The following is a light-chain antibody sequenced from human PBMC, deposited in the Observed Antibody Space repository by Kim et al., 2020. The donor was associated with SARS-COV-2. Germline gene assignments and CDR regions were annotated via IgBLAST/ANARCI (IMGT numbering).Light chain of an antibody. CDR3: SSYTSSSTYV. Sequence: GQSITSSCTGTSIDVGGYNYVSWYQQHPGEAPKLMIYDVSKRPSGVSNRFSGSKSGNTASLTISGLQAEDEADYYCSSYTSSSTYVFGTGTKVTVL. J-gene: IGLJ1*01. CDR1: SIDVGGYNY. CDR2: DVS. V-gene: IGLV2-14*04.